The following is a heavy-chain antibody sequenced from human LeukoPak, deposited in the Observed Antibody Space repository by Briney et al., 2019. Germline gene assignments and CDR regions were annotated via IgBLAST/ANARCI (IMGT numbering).Heavy chain of an antibody. J-gene: IGHJ4*02. V-gene: IGHV3-74*01. CDR3: VRGEGDCTNGVCYFDN. Sequence: GSLGLSCAASGFTFNNYWMHWVCQGPGKGLVWVSGINSDGNNTKYADSVKGRFTISRDNAKNTVYLQMNCLRVEDTAMYYCVRGEGDCTNGVCYFDNWGQGTLVTVSS. CDR1: GFTFNNYW. CDR2: INSDGNNT. D-gene: IGHD2-8*01.